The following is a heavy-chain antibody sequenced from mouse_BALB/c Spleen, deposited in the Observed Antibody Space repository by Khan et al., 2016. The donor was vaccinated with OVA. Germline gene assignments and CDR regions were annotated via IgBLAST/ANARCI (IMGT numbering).Heavy chain of an antibody. V-gene: IGHV1S81*02. J-gene: IGHJ3*01. CDR1: GYTFTSFY. Sequence: QVQLQQSGAELVKPGASVKLSCKASGYTFTSFYMYWVKQRPGQGLEWIGEINPNNGGTNVTETLKSKATLTVDKSSRTAYMELSSLTSEDSAVYCCTRGGYVSPFAYWGQGTLVTVSA. D-gene: IGHD2-14*01. CDR2: INPNNGGT. CDR3: TRGGYVSPFAY.